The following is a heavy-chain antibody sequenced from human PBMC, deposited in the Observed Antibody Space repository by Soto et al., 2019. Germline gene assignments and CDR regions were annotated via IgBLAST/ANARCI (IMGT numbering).Heavy chain of an antibody. V-gene: IGHV1-46*01. CDR3: ARDNSNWAFDY. D-gene: IGHD6-13*01. CDR1: GYIFTSYY. Sequence: QVQLVQSGAEVKKPGASVNVSCKASGYIFTSYYMHWVRQAPGQGLEWMGIIYPSGGGSRYAQKFQGRVTMTRDTSTNTLYMELSSLRSDDTAVYYCARDNSNWAFDYWGQGTLVTVSS. J-gene: IGHJ4*02. CDR2: IYPSGGGS.